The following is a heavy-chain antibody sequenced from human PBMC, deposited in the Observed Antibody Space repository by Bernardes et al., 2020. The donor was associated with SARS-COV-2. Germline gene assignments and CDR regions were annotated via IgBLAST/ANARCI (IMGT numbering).Heavy chain of an antibody. V-gene: IGHV3-33*01. Sequence: GGSLRLSCAASGFTFRDYTMHCVRQAPGKGLEWVAVIWHYGSRAYYVDSVKGRFAISRDNSNNTLYLQMNNLRVEDTALYRCATEDGEWLESWGQGTLVTVA. CDR2: IWHYGSRA. CDR3: ATEDGEWLES. J-gene: IGHJ5*01. D-gene: IGHD4-17*01. CDR1: GFTFRDYT.